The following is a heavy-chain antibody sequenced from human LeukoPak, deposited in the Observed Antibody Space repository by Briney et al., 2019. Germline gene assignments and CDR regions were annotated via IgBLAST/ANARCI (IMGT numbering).Heavy chain of an antibody. D-gene: IGHD6-19*01. CDR3: AGSSGWYYFDY. J-gene: IGHJ4*02. V-gene: IGHV3-23*01. Sequence: PGASLRLSCAASGFTFSSYAMSWVRQAPGKGLEWVSAISGSGGSTYYADSVEGRFTISRDNSKNTLYLQMNSLRAEDTAVYYCAGSSGWYYFDYWGQGTLVTVSS. CDR2: ISGSGGST. CDR1: GFTFSSYA.